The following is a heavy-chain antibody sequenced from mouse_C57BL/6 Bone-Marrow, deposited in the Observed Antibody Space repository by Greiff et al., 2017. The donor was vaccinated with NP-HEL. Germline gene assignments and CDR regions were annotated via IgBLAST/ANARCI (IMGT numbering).Heavy chain of an antibody. CDR1: GFNIKDDY. D-gene: IGHD1-1*01. V-gene: IGHV14-4*01. J-gene: IGHJ4*01. Sequence: VQLQQSGAELVRPGASVKLSCTVSGFNIKDDYMHWVKQRPEQGLEWIGWIDPENGDTAYASKFQGKATITADTSSNTAYLQLSSRTSEDTAVYYCTTGGSSPYAMDYWGQGTSVTVSS. CDR2: IDPENGDT. CDR3: TTGGSSPYAMDY.